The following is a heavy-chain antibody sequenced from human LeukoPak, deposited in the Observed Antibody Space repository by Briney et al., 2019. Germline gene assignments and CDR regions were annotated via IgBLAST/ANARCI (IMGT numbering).Heavy chain of an antibody. CDR1: GFTFSSYG. J-gene: IGHJ4*02. CDR2: IRYDGSNK. V-gene: IGHV3-30*02. Sequence: GGSLRLSCAASGFTFSSYGMHWVRQAPGKGLEWVAFIRYDGSNKYYADSVKGRFTISRDNAKNSLYLQMNSLRAEDTAVYYCARGPFDYWGQGTLVTVSS. CDR3: ARGPFDY.